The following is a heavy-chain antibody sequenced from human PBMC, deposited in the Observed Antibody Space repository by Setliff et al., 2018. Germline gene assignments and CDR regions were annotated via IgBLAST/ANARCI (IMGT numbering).Heavy chain of an antibody. Sequence: LRLSCAASGFSFSSYAMSWVRQAPGKGLEWVSSIIGSGINTYYAGSVRGRFTISRDNSKNTVYLQMNRLRVEDTAVYYCAKSPHDFWSGRVFFDYWGQGILVTVSS. V-gene: IGHV3-23*01. D-gene: IGHD3-3*01. CDR2: IIGSGINT. CDR3: AKSPHDFWSGRVFFDY. CDR1: GFSFSSYA. J-gene: IGHJ4*01.